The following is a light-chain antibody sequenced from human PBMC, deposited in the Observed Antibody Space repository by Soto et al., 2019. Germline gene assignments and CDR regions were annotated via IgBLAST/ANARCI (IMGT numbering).Light chain of an antibody. CDR1: QSISTW. Sequence: DIQMTQSPSTLSASVGDRVTITCRASQSISTWLAWYQHRPGKAPKLLIYGASTLESGVPSRFSGSGSGTEFTLTISSRQPDDFATYYCQHYNTYPWTFGHGTKVEIK. J-gene: IGKJ1*01. V-gene: IGKV1-5*01. CDR2: GAS. CDR3: QHYNTYPWT.